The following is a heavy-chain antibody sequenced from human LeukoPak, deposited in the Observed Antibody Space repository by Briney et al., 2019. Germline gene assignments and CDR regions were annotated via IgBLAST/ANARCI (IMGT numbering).Heavy chain of an antibody. CDR2: IIRVFRST. V-gene: IGHV1-69*05. Sequence: SVKVSCKASGGTLRNYAITWVRQAPGQGLEWMGGIIRVFRSTNYAQKFQDRVTMTTDESTSTAYMELSSLRSEDTAVYYCAREVVFRIRSYNWFDPWGQGTLVTVSS. CDR1: GGTLRNYA. CDR3: AREVVFRIRSYNWFDP. J-gene: IGHJ5*02. D-gene: IGHD2-8*02.